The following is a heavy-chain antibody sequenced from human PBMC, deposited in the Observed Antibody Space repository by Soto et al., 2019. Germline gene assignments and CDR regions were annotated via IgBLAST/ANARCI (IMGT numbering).Heavy chain of an antibody. Sequence: EVQLVESGGDMVQPGRSLKLSCVGSGYSFEDYSMHWVRQAPGKGLEWVSGISWNGNFTGYADSVKGRFTISRDNAKNSLFLQMRSLSLEDTALYYCMGGSWFDWGQGTLVTVSS. CDR3: MGGSWFD. CDR2: ISWNGNFT. CDR1: GYSFEDYS. D-gene: IGHD2-15*01. J-gene: IGHJ4*02. V-gene: IGHV3-9*01.